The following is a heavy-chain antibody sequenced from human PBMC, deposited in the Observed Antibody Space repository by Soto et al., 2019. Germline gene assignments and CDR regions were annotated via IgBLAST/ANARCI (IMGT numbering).Heavy chain of an antibody. D-gene: IGHD1-26*01. Sequence: SETLSLTCTVSGGSISSGGYYWSWIRQHPGKELEWIAYIYNSGSTNYNPSLKSRVTISVDTSKNQFSLRLSSVTAADTAMYYCATYKWELRAFDIWGQGTMVTVS. J-gene: IGHJ3*02. CDR1: GGSISSGGYY. CDR3: ATYKWELRAFDI. CDR2: IYNSGST. V-gene: IGHV4-61*08.